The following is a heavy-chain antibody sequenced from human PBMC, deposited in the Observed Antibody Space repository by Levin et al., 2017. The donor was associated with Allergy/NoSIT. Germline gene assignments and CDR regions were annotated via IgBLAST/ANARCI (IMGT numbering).Heavy chain of an antibody. D-gene: IGHD1-26*01. CDR2: ISSDSGGT. CDR3: ATDREWDDSWYYH. CDR1: GFIFNNYV. V-gene: IGHV3-23*01. Sequence: LSLTCAASGFIFNNYVMTWVRQAPGMGLEWVSSISSDSGGTYYVDSVKGRFAISRDNSKNMLYLQMDSLRVEDTAVFYCATDREWDDSWYYHLGQGTLVTVSS. J-gene: IGHJ4*02.